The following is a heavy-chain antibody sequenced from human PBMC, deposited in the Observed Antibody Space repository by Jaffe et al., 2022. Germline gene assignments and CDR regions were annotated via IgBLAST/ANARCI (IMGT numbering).Heavy chain of an antibody. CDR2: IRYDGSNK. Sequence: QVQLVESGGGVVQPGGSLRLSCAASGFTFSSYGMHWVRQAPGKGLEWVAFIRYDGSNKYYADSVKGRFTISRDNSKNTLYLQMNSLRAEDTAVYYCAKDGYGDYSAYWGQGTLVTVSS. CDR1: GFTFSSYG. CDR3: AKDGYGDYSAY. J-gene: IGHJ4*02. D-gene: IGHD4-17*01. V-gene: IGHV3-30*02.